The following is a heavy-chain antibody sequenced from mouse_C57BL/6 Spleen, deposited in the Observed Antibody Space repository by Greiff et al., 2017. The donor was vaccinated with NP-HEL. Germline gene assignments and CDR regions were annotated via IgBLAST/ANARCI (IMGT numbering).Heavy chain of an antibody. V-gene: IGHV1-72*01. J-gene: IGHJ4*01. CDR1: GYTFTSYW. CDR2: IDPNSGGT. CDR3: AKDDDYDGMDY. Sequence: QVQLQQPGAELVKPGASVKLSCKASGYTFTSYWMHWVKQRPGRGLEWIGGIDPNSGGTKYNEKFKSKATLTVDKPSSTAYMQLSSLTSEDSAVYYCAKDDDYDGMDYWGQGTSVTVSS. D-gene: IGHD2-4*01.